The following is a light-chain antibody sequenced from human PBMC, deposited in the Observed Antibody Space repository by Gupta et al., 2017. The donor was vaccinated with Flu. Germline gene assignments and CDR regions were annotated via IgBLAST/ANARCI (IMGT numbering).Light chain of an antibody. CDR2: ASS. CDR3: QQCSTYPRT. J-gene: IGKJ1*01. Sequence: DSQLTQSPSFLSASVGDRVTITCRVSQGISTYLAWYQQKPGKAPKLLIYASSTEQSGVPSRFSGSGSGAEFTLTISSLQPEDFATYHCQQCSTYPRTFGQGTKVEIK. CDR1: QGISTY. V-gene: IGKV1-9*01.